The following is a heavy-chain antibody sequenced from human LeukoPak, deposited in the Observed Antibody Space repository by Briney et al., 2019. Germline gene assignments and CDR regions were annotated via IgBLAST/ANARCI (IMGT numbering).Heavy chain of an antibody. J-gene: IGHJ4*02. D-gene: IGHD2-8*01. CDR2: IKQDGSEK. CDR1: GFTFSSYW. V-gene: IGHV3-7*01. Sequence: GGSLRLSCAASGFTFSSYWMTRVRQAPGKGLEWVANIKQDGSEKYYVDSVKGRFTISRDNAKNSLSLHMNSLRAEDTAVYYCARDRGECTNGVCYYHDFDYWGQGTLVTVSS. CDR3: ARDRGECTNGVCYYHDFDY.